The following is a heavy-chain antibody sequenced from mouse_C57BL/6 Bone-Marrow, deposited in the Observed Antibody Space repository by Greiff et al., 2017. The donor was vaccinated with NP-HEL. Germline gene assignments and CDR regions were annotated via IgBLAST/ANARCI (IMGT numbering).Heavy chain of an antibody. Sequence: VQLQQSGAELVRPGSSVKMSCKTSGYTFTSYGINWVKQRPGQGLEWIGYIYIGNGYTEYNEKFKGKATLTSDTSSSTAYMQLSSLTSEDSAIYICANHYYGSSYPDYIDYWGQGTTLTVSS. CDR3: ANHYYGSSYPDYIDY. CDR2: IYIGNGYT. D-gene: IGHD1-1*01. J-gene: IGHJ2*01. V-gene: IGHV1-58*01. CDR1: GYTFTSYG.